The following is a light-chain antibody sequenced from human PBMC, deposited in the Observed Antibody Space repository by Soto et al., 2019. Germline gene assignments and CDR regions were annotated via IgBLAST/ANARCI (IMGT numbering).Light chain of an antibody. CDR1: QSFSRK. CDR3: QQYTNWPKT. V-gene: IGKV3D-15*01. CDR2: GAS. J-gene: IGKJ1*01. Sequence: EIVMTQSPATLSVSPGESATLSCRASQSFSRKLVCYQQKPGQAPRLLIYGASTRATGIPERFSGSGSGTEFTLTISSLQSEDFAVSYCQQYTNWPKTFGQGKKVEIK.